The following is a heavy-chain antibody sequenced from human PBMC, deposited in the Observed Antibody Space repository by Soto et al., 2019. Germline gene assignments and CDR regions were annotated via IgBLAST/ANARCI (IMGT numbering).Heavy chain of an antibody. Sequence: EVQLVESGGGLVQPGGSLRLSCSASGFTFSSYDMHWVRHGPGKGLEWVSAIGTAVDTNYAGSVKGRFTISRENAKNSLYLQMTSLRAGDTAIYFSARAIRPTLLDYWGQGTLVTVSS. CDR3: ARAIRPTLLDY. J-gene: IGHJ4*02. CDR1: GFTFSSYD. CDR2: IGTAVDT. V-gene: IGHV3-13*04. D-gene: IGHD3-9*01.